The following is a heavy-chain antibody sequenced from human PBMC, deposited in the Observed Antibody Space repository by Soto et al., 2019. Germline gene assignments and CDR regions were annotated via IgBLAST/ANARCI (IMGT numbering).Heavy chain of an antibody. CDR2: ISGSGGST. Sequence: GGSLRLSCAASGFTFSSYAMSWVRQAPGKGLEWVSAISGSGGSTYYADSVKGRFTISRDNSKNTLYLQMNSLRAEDTAVYYCAKDPPPFLWFGELLNWFDPWGQGTLVTVSS. CDR1: GFTFSSYA. D-gene: IGHD3-10*01. J-gene: IGHJ5*02. CDR3: AKDPPPFLWFGELLNWFDP. V-gene: IGHV3-23*01.